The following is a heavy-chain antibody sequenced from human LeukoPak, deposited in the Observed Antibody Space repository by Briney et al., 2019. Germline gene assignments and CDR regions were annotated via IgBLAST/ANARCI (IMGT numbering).Heavy chain of an antibody. CDR1: GFTFSSYS. Sequence: GGSLRLSCAASGFTFSSYSMNWVRQAPGKGLEWVSSISSSSSYIYYADSVKGRFTISRDNAKNSLYLQMNSLRAEDTAVYYCAGSIAAHPGFLDYWGQGTLVTVSS. CDR3: AGSIAAHPGFLDY. V-gene: IGHV3-21*01. J-gene: IGHJ4*02. CDR2: ISSSSSYI. D-gene: IGHD6-13*01.